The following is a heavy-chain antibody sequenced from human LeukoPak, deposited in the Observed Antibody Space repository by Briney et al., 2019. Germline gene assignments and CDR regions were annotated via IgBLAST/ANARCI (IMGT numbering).Heavy chain of an antibody. CDR1: GFTFGSYA. J-gene: IGHJ4*02. Sequence: GGSLRLSCAASGFTFGSYAMTWVRQAPGKGLEWVSAIRGSGTGTNYGDSVKGRFTISRHNSKNTLYLQMNSLRAEDTAVYYCAKKTYRIAAARIDYWGQGTLVTVSS. D-gene: IGHD6-13*01. CDR2: IRGSGTGT. V-gene: IGHV3-23*01. CDR3: AKKTYRIAAARIDY.